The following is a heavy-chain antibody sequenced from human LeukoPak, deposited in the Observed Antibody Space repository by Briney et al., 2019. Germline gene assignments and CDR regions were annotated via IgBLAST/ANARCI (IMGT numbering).Heavy chain of an antibody. CDR1: GGSISSYY. V-gene: IGHV4-59*01. Sequence: PSETLSLTCTVSGGSISSYYWSWIRQPPGKGLEWLGYIYYSWSTNYNPSLKSRVPISVDTSKNQSSLKLSSVTAADTAVYYCATTTVTTHYYYYMDVWGKGTTVTVSS. J-gene: IGHJ6*03. D-gene: IGHD4-17*01. CDR3: ATTTVTTHYYYYMDV. CDR2: IYYSWST.